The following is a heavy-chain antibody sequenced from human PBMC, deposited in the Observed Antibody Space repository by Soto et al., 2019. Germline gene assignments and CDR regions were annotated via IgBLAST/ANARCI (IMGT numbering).Heavy chain of an antibody. Sequence: GASVKVSCKASGYTFTSYGIIWVRQAPGQGLEWMGWISAYNGNTNYAQKLQGRVTMTTDTSTSTAYMELNSLRAEDTAVYYCAKDQRGITMVRGVSDYWGQGTLVTVSS. J-gene: IGHJ4*02. CDR3: AKDQRGITMVRGVSDY. CDR2: ISAYNGNT. V-gene: IGHV1-18*01. D-gene: IGHD3-10*01. CDR1: GYTFTSYG.